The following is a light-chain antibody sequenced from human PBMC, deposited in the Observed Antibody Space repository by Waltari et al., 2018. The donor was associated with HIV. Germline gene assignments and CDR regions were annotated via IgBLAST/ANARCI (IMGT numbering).Light chain of an antibody. J-gene: IGLJ3*02. CDR2: KDI. CDR3: QSTDFDGTWV. V-gene: IGLV3-25*03. CDR1: SLPKRY. Sequence: SYDLTQTPSVSVSPGQTARINCSRGSLPKRYSSWYRQKAGQAPVLLIYKDIERPSGIPERISGSESGKGVTLTISGVQAGDEGDYFCQSTDFDGTWVFGGGTKLTVL.